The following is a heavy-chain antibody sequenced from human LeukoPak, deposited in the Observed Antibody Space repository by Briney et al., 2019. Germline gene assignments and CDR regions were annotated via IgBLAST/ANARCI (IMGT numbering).Heavy chain of an antibody. CDR3: TKRTEAALGTIYYYYMDV. V-gene: IGHV5-51*01. CDR2: IYPGESTT. J-gene: IGHJ6*03. Sequence: GESLKISCKGSGYNFASRWSGWVRQIPGKGLEWTGMIYPGESTTKYSPSFQGQVTISADKSSSTAYLQWSSLKASDTAIYYCTKRTEAALGTIYYYYMDVWGEGTTVTVSS. D-gene: IGHD7-27*01. CDR1: GYNFASRW.